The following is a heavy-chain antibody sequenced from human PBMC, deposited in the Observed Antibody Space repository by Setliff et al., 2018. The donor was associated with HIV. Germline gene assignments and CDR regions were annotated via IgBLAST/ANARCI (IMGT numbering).Heavy chain of an antibody. CDR1: GGSISTYF. CDR2: IYTTGST. J-gene: IGHJ4*02. CDR3: ARESTTLNPPIPFDC. D-gene: IGHD1-1*01. Sequence: TLSLTCTVSGGSISTYFWTWIRQPPGKGLEWIGYIYTTGSTNYNPSLNGRVTISMDTSKNQFSLNLNSVTATDTAVYYCARESTTLNPPIPFDCWGQGTLVTVSS. V-gene: IGHV4-4*08.